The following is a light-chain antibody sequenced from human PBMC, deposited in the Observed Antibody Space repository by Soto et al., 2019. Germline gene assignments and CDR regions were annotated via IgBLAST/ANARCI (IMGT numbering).Light chain of an antibody. J-gene: IGKJ1*01. CDR2: KAS. Sequence: IQMTQSPSTLSASVGDRVTITCRASQHISNWLAWYQQKPGRAPKLLIYKASSLESGVPSRFSGSGSGTEFTLTISTLQPDDSATYYCQQYNSSFGQGTTVEIK. CDR3: QQYNSS. V-gene: IGKV1-5*03. CDR1: QHISNW.